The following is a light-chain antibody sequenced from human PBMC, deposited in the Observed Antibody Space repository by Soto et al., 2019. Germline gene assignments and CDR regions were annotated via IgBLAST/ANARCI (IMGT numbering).Light chain of an antibody. J-gene: IGLJ1*01. CDR3: SSYSISTSSL. CDR1: SSDVGGYDY. V-gene: IGLV2-14*01. Sequence: QSALTQPASVSGSPGQSITISCTGTSSDVGGYDYVSWYQLHPGKAPKLMVFEVSNRPSGVSYRFSGSKSGNTASLTISGLQAEDEADYFYSSYSISTSSLFATGTKATVL. CDR2: EVS.